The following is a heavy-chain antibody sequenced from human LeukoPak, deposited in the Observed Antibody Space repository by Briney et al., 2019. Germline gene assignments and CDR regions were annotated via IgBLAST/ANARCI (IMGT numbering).Heavy chain of an antibody. J-gene: IGHJ4*02. Sequence: GASVKVSCKASGGTFSSYAISWVRQAPGHGLESVGGIIPIFGTANYAQKFQGRVTITADKSTSTAYMELSSLRSEDTAVYYCAVQNYYGSGSYLYYFDYWGQGTLVTVSS. CDR3: AVQNYYGSGSYLYYFDY. V-gene: IGHV1-69*06. CDR1: GGTFSSYA. CDR2: IIPIFGTA. D-gene: IGHD3-10*01.